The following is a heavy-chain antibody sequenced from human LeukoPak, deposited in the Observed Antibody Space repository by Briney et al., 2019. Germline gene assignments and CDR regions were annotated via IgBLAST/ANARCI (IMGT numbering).Heavy chain of an antibody. J-gene: IGHJ6*02. CDR2: IIPILGIA. V-gene: IGHV1-69*04. CDR1: GGTFSSYA. D-gene: IGHD3-9*01. CDR3: ARDGDVLRYFDWLPKNYYYYGMDV. Sequence: SVKVSCKASGGTFSSYAISWVRQAPGQGLEWIGRIIPILGIANYAQKFQGRVTITADKSTSTAYMELSSLRSDDTAVYYCARDGDVLRYFDWLPKNYYYYGMDVWGQGTTVTVSS.